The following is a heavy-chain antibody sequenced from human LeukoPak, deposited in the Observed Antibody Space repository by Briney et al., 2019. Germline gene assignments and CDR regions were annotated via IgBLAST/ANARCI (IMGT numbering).Heavy chain of an antibody. V-gene: IGHV3-23*01. J-gene: IGHJ4*02. Sequence: GGSLRLSCAASGFTFSSYAMSGVRQAPGKGLEWVSAISGSGFTYYADSVKGRFTISRDNSKNTLYLQMNSLRAEDTAVYYCARGLYSSSPWGQGTLVTVSS. CDR2: ISGSGFT. CDR3: ARGLYSSSP. CDR1: GFTFSSYA. D-gene: IGHD6-6*01.